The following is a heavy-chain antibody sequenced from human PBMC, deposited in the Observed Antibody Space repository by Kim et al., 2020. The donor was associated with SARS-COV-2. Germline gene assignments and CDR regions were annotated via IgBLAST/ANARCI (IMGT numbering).Heavy chain of an antibody. D-gene: IGHD3-3*01. V-gene: IGHV3-33*01. Sequence: YYAAAVQGRFTISRDNSKNMLYLQMNSLRAEDTAVYYWARGRPVTIFGDYWGQGTLVTVSS. J-gene: IGHJ4*02. CDR3: ARGRPVTIFGDY.